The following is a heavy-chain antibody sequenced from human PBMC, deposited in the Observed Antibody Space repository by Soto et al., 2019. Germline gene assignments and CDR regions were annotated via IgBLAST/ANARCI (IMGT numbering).Heavy chain of an antibody. Sequence: PSETRSLTCSVSGGSISTSGNYWGWIHHPPGKGLEWIGSIYSRGNPYYNPSLKSRVTISADPSKKHFSLKVRSVTAADTAMYYCARHLDYRGNVHCDYWGQGNMVTISS. CDR3: ARHLDYRGNVHCDY. J-gene: IGHJ4*02. V-gene: IGHV4-39*01. D-gene: IGHD4-17*01. CDR1: GGSISTSGNY. CDR2: IYSRGNP.